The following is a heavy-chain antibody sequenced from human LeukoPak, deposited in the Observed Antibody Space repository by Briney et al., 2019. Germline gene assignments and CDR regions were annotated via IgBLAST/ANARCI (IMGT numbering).Heavy chain of an antibody. J-gene: IGHJ4*02. Sequence: SETLSLTCTVSGGSISSSSYYWGWIRQPPGKGLEWIGSIYYSGSTYYNPSLKSRVTISVDTSKNQFSLKLSSVTAADTAVYNCGRQADCSSTSCYDYWGQGTLVTVSS. CDR1: GGSISSSSYY. CDR3: GRQADCSSTSCYDY. V-gene: IGHV4-39*01. D-gene: IGHD2-2*01. CDR2: IYYSGST.